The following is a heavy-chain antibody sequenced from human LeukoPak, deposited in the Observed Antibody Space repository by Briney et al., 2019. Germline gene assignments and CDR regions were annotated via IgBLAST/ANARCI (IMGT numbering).Heavy chain of an antibody. CDR1: GGTFSSYA. V-gene: IGHV1-69*04. CDR2: IIPILGIA. J-gene: IGHJ4*02. Sequence: ASVKVSCKASGGTFSSYAISWVRQAPGQGLEWMGRIIPILGIANYAQKFQGRVTITADKSTSTAYMELSSLRSEDTAVYYCATARFTMVRGVLPDYWGQGTLVTVSS. D-gene: IGHD3-10*01. CDR3: ATARFTMVRGVLPDY.